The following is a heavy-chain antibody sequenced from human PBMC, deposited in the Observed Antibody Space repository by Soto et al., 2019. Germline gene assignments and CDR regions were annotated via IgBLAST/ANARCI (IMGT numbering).Heavy chain of an antibody. D-gene: IGHD2-21*02. CDR1: GGSISSGGYY. Sequence: SETLSLTCTVSGGSISSGGYYWSWIRQHPGKGLEWIGYIYYSGSTYYNPSLKSRVTISVDTSKNQFSLKLSSVTAADTAVYYCARLLVVVTAESHYYYYGMDVWGQGTTVTVS. CDR2: IYYSGST. CDR3: ARLLVVVTAESHYYYYGMDV. J-gene: IGHJ6*02. V-gene: IGHV4-31*03.